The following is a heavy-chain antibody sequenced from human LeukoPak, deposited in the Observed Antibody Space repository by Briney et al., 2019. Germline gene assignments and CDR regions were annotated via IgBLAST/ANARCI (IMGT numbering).Heavy chain of an antibody. CDR2: IYYSGST. D-gene: IGHD6-25*01. V-gene: IGHV4-39*07. Sequence: SETLSLTCTVSGGSISSSSYYWGWIRQPPGKGLEWIGSIYYSGSTYYNPSLKSRVTISVDTSKNQFSLKLSSVTAADTAVYYCARDPFQGGAQRDAFDIWGQGTMVTVSS. CDR1: GGSISSSSYY. J-gene: IGHJ3*02. CDR3: ARDPFQGGAQRDAFDI.